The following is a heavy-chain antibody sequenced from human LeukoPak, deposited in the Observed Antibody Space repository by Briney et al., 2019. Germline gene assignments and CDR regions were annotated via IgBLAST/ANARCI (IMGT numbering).Heavy chain of an antibody. Sequence: SLRLSCAASGFTFSSYAMHWVRQAPGKGLEWVAVISYDGSNKYYADSVKGRFTISRDNSKNTLYLQMNSLRAEDTAVYYCARGIGQRGYSSALDYWGQGTLVTVSS. D-gene: IGHD5-18*01. CDR2: ISYDGSNK. J-gene: IGHJ4*02. V-gene: IGHV3-30-3*01. CDR1: GFTFSSYA. CDR3: ARGIGQRGYSSALDY.